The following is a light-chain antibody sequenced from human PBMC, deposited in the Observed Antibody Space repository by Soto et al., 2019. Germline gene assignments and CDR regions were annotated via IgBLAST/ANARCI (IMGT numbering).Light chain of an antibody. CDR2: SAS. CDR1: QSVSTS. CDR3: QQYIHGYT. J-gene: IGKJ2*01. Sequence: EVVMTQSPDNLSVFPGERVTLSCRASQSVSTSLAWYQQKPGQTPRLLTYSASTRATGIPARFSGSGSGTEFTLTISSLESEDFAVYFCQQYIHGYTFGQGTKLEIK. V-gene: IGKV3-15*01.